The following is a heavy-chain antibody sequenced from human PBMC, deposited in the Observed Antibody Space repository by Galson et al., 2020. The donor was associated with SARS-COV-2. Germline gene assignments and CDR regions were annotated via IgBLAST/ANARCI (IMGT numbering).Heavy chain of an antibody. Sequence: QAGGSLRLSCAASGFTFSSYAMHWVRQAPGKGLEWVAVISYDGSNKYYADSVKGRFTISRDNSKNTLYLQMNSLRAEDTAVYYCARSGSGSYYGWFDPWGQGTLVTVSS. V-gene: IGHV3-30*04. CDR3: ARSGSGSYYGWFDP. D-gene: IGHD3-10*01. CDR1: GFTFSSYA. CDR2: ISYDGSNK. J-gene: IGHJ5*02.